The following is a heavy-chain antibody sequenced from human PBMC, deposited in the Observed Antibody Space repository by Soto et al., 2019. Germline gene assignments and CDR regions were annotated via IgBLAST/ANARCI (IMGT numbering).Heavy chain of an antibody. CDR1: GGSISSYY. J-gene: IGHJ4*02. CDR3: ARGPSSGWYGYYFDY. D-gene: IGHD6-19*01. V-gene: IGHV4-59*01. Sequence: SETLSLTCTVSGGSISSYYWSWIRQPPGKGLEWIGYIYYSGSTNYNPSLKSRVTISVDTSKNQFSLKLSSVTAADTAVYYCARGPSSGWYGYYFDYWGQGTLVTVSS. CDR2: IYYSGST.